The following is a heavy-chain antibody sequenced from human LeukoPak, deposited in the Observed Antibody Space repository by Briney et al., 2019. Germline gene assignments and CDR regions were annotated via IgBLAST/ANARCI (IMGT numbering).Heavy chain of an antibody. D-gene: IGHD2-15*01. V-gene: IGHV3-7*01. Sequence: GGSLRLSCAASGFTFSTYWMSWVRQAPGKGLEWVANIKHDGSEKYYVDSVKGRFTISRDNADNSLFLQMNSLRAEDTAVYYCARVGAARYYYYYMDVWGKGATVTVSS. CDR1: GFTFSTYW. J-gene: IGHJ6*03. CDR3: ARVGAARYYYYYMDV. CDR2: IKHDGSEK.